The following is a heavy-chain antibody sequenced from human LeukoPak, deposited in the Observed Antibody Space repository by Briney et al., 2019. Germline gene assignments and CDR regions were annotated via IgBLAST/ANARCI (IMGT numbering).Heavy chain of an antibody. Sequence: GRSLRLSCAASGFAFRSYDMHWVRQAPGKGLEWVAVVWYDESNKYYVDSVEGRFTISRDNSKNTLYRQMNSLRVEDTALYYCAREDSSGAFDIWGQGTMVTVSS. CDR3: AREDSSGAFDI. D-gene: IGHD3-22*01. CDR2: VWYDESNK. J-gene: IGHJ3*02. CDR1: GFAFRSYD. V-gene: IGHV3-33*01.